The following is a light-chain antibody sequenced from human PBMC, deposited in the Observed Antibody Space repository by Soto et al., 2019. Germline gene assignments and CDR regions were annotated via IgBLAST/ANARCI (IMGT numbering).Light chain of an antibody. J-gene: IGLJ2*01. V-gene: IGLV2-8*01. Sequence: QSALTQPPSASGSPGQSVTISCTGTSSDVGGYNYVSWYQQHPGKAPKLMIYEVSKRPSGVPDGFSGSKSGNTASLTVSGLQAEDEADYFCSSYAGSNKVVFGGGTKLTVL. CDR2: EVS. CDR1: SSDVGGYNY. CDR3: SSYAGSNKVV.